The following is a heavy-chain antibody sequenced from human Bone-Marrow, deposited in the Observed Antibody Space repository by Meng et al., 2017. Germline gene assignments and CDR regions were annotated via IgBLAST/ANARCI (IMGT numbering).Heavy chain of an antibody. Sequence: GESLKISCAASGFTFSTFWMTWVRQAPGKGLEWVATIKQDGSERHYVDSLKGRFIISRDNTKKSLYLQMNGLRAEDTAVYFCARAGTGSYSGGGSDICGQGTIV. CDR1: GFTFSTFW. CDR3: ARAGTGSYSGGGSDI. D-gene: IGHD1-26*01. V-gene: IGHV3-7*01. J-gene: IGHJ3*02. CDR2: IKQDGSER.